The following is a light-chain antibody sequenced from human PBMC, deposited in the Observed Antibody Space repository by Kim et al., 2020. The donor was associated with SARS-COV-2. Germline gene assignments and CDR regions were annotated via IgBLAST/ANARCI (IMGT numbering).Light chain of an antibody. Sequence: DIQMTQSPSSLSASVGDRVTITCRTSQSISRYLNWYQQKPGKAPKLLTYAASSLGSGVPSRFSGSGSGTDFTLTISSLQPEDFATYYCQQSHSTPPYTFGQGTKLEI. CDR1: QSISRY. J-gene: IGKJ2*01. V-gene: IGKV1-39*01. CDR3: QQSHSTPPYT. CDR2: AAS.